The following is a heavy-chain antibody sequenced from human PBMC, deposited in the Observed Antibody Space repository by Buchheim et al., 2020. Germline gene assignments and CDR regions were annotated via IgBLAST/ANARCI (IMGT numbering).Heavy chain of an antibody. J-gene: IGHJ4*02. CDR1: GFTFSSYA. CDR3: AKDLYDSSGYYGYPPFDY. V-gene: IGHV3-23*01. D-gene: IGHD3-22*01. Sequence: EVQLLESGGGLVQPGGSLRLSCAASGFTFSSYAMSWVHQAPGKGLEWVSAISGSGGSTYYADSVKGRFTISRDNSKNTLYLQMNSLRAEDTAVYYCAKDLYDSSGYYGYPPFDYWGQGTL. CDR2: ISGSGGST.